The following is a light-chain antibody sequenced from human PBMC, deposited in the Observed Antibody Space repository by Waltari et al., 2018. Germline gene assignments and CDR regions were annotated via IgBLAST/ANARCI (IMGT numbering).Light chain of an antibody. Sequence: EIVLTQSPGTLSLSPGERATLSCRASQSVSRWLAWYQQKPAQPPRRLNYGASSRATDIPDRFSGSASGTDFSLTISRLEPEDSAVYYCQKYGTLPATFGQGTKVEVK. J-gene: IGKJ1*01. CDR3: QKYGTLPAT. CDR1: QSVSRW. CDR2: GAS. V-gene: IGKV3-20*01.